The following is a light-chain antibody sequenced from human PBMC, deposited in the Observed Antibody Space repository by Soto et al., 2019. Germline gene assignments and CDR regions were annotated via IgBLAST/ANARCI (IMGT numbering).Light chain of an antibody. CDR1: QSISTW. V-gene: IGKV1-5*01. CDR2: DAS. Sequence: DIQMTQSPSTLSASVGDRVTITCRASQSISTWLAWYQQKPGKAPKLLIFDASSLESGVPSKFSGSGSGTEFTLTISSLQPDDFATYHCQQYYSWLRLFTFGPGT. CDR3: QQYYSWLRLFT. J-gene: IGKJ3*01.